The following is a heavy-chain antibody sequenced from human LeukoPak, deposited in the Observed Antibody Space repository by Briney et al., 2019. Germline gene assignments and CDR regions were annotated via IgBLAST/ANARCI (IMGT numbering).Heavy chain of an antibody. Sequence: ASVKVSCKSTGGTFSSYAISWVRQALGQGLEWGGRIFPILGIANYAQKFPGRVTITADKSTSTAYMEMSSLRTEETAGYYCAREPEYIWGQETMVTVSS. J-gene: IGHJ3*02. CDR2: IFPILGIA. CDR3: AREPEYI. V-gene: IGHV1-69*04. D-gene: IGHD1-14*01. CDR1: GGTFSSYA.